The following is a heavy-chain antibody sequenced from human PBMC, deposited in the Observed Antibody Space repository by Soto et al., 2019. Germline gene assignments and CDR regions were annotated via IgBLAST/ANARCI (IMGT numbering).Heavy chain of an antibody. J-gene: IGHJ4*02. D-gene: IGHD4-17*01. CDR2: IKRKTDGGTT. CDR1: GFTFSNAW. CDR3: TTYGDYHSVGLRY. Sequence: EVQLVESGGGLVKPGGSLRLSCAASGFTFSNAWMNWVRQAPGKGLEWVGRIKRKTDGGTTDYAAPVKGRFTISRDDSKNTLYLQMNSLKTEDTAVYYCTTYGDYHSVGLRYWGQGTLVTVSS. V-gene: IGHV3-15*07.